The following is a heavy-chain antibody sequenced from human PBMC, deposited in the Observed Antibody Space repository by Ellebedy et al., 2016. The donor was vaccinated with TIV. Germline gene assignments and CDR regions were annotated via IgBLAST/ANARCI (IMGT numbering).Heavy chain of an antibody. Sequence: GESLKISCAASGFTFSDYYMSWIRQAPGKGLEWVALISYDGNIQYYGDSVKGRFTISRDNSKNTLYLQMISLRPEDTAVYYCARDQGGYFYYGMDVWGQGTTVTDSS. CDR2: ISYDGNIQ. CDR3: ARDQGGYFYYGMDV. V-gene: IGHV3-30-3*01. J-gene: IGHJ6*02. CDR1: GFTFSDYY. D-gene: IGHD3-16*01.